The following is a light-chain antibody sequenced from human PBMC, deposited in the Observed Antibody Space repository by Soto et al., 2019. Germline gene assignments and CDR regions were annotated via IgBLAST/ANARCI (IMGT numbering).Light chain of an antibody. CDR1: SSDVGGYNY. J-gene: IGLJ2*01. CDR3: SSYTRSSSAFVV. Sequence: QSALTQPASVSGSPGQSITISCTGTSSDVGGYNYVSWYQQNPGKAPKLMIYDVSRRPSGVSDRFSGSKSGNTASLTISGLQAEDEADYYCSSYTRSSSAFVVFGGGTKLTVL. V-gene: IGLV2-14*01. CDR2: DVS.